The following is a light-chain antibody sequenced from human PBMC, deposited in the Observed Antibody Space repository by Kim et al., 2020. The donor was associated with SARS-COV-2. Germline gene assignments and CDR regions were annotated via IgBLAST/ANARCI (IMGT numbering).Light chain of an antibody. CDR1: QNIDTY. Sequence: PGDRATRSCRASQNIDTYLAWYQQRPGQAPRLLVYEASNRATGVPDRFSGSGSGTDFTLTISSLEPEDFSIYYCQQRNSWPPAVTFGGGTKVDIK. V-gene: IGKV3-11*01. CDR3: QQRNSWPPAVT. J-gene: IGKJ4*01. CDR2: EAS.